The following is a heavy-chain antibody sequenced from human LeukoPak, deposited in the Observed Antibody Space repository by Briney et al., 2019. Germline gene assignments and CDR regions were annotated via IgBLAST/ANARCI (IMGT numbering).Heavy chain of an antibody. CDR1: GFTFNSCA. CDR3: AKKIIGYCSSGRCHFDY. CDR2: ISGGGETT. J-gene: IGHJ4*02. V-gene: IGHV3-23*01. D-gene: IGHD2-15*01. Sequence: GGSLRLSCAASGFTFNSCAMSWVRQAPGKGLEWVSGISGGGETTFYADSVKGRFTISRDNSKNTLYLQMNSLRAEDTAVYYCAKKIIGYCSSGRCHFDYWGQGTLVTVSS.